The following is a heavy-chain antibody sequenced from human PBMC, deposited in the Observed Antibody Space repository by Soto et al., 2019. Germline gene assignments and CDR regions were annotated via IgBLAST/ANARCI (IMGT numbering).Heavy chain of an antibody. CDR3: AKMVSPDFWSGYFPGDNYYYYGMDV. J-gene: IGHJ6*02. CDR2: ISGSGGST. Sequence: GGSLRLSCAASGFTFSSYAMSWVRQAPGKGLEWVSAISGSGGSTYYADSVKGRFTISRDNSKNTLYLQMNGLRAEDTAVYYCAKMVSPDFWSGYFPGDNYYYYGMDVWGQGTTVTVSS. D-gene: IGHD3-3*01. V-gene: IGHV3-23*01. CDR1: GFTFSSYA.